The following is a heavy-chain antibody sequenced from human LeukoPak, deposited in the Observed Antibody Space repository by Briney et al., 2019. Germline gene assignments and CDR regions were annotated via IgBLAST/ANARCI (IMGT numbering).Heavy chain of an antibody. Sequence: GRSLRLSCAASGFTFSSYAMHWVRQAPGKGLEWVAVISYDGSNKYYADSVKGRFTISRDNSKNTLYLQVNSLRAEDTAVYYCANPKPSSLWYSSGWYGAKGDWFDPWGQGTLVTVSS. J-gene: IGHJ5*02. CDR1: GFTFSSYA. D-gene: IGHD6-19*01. CDR3: ANPKPSSLWYSSGWYGAKGDWFDP. CDR2: ISYDGSNK. V-gene: IGHV3-30-3*01.